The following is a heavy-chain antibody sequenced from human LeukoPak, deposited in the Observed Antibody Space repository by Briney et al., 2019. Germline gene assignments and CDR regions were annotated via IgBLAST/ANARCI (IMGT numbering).Heavy chain of an antibody. CDR3: ARLYEASGFDP. D-gene: IGHD2-8*01. CDR1: GGSISSYY. V-gene: IGHV4-59*08. J-gene: IGHJ5*02. Sequence: SETLSLTCTVSGGSISSYYWSWIRQPPGKGVEWIGYIYYSGSTNYNPSLKSRVTISVDTSKNQFSLKLSSVTAADTAVYYCARLYEASGFDPWGQGTLVTVSS. CDR2: IYYSGST.